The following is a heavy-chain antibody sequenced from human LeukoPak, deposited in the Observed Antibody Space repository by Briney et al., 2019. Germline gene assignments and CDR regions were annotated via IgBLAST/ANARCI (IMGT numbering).Heavy chain of an antibody. J-gene: IGHJ6*03. CDR3: ARGGDRYHYYHYLDV. CDR1: GYTFTTYY. CDR2: INPSGGST. Sequence: ASVKVSCKASGYTFTTYYMHWVRQAPGQGLEWMGIINPSGGSTSYAQKFQGRVTMTRDMSTSTVYMELSSLRSEDTAVYYWARGGDRYHYYHYLDVRGKGTTVTVSS. D-gene: IGHD1-14*01. V-gene: IGHV1-46*01.